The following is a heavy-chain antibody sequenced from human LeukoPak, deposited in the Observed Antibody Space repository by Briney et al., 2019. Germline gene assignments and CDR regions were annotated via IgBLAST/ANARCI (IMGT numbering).Heavy chain of an antibody. D-gene: IGHD5-18*01. V-gene: IGHV4-39*01. CDR1: GGSISSSSYY. CDR3: ARLRGYTDGPPAY. CDR2: IYYSGDNSGDT. J-gene: IGHJ4*02. Sequence: PSESLSLTCTVSGGSISSSSYYWGWIRQPPWKGLEWIGSIYYSGDNSGDTYYNPSLKSRVTISVDTSKNQFSLKLSSVTAADTAVYFCARLRGYTDGPPAYWGQGTLVTVSP.